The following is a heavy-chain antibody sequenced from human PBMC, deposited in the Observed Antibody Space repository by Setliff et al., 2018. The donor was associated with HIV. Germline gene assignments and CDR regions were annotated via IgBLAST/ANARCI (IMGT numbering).Heavy chain of an antibody. D-gene: IGHD3-10*01. CDR3: ARGKGVGGVIITGGLDV. J-gene: IGHJ6*04. CDR2: MNPNSGVS. V-gene: IGHV1-8*01. Sequence: ASVKVSCKASATFTNVDIHWLRRATGQGLEWMGWMNPNSGVSGYGQKFQGRITMTRDTSISTAYMELSGLTSEDTAVYYCARGKGVGGVIITGGLDVWGKGATVTVSS. CDR1: ATFTNVD.